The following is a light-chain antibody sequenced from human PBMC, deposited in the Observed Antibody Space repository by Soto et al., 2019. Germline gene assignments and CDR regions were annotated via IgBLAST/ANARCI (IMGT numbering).Light chain of an antibody. V-gene: IGLV2-11*01. CDR3: CSYAGSYTVV. Sequence: QSALTQPRSVSGSPGQSVTIPCTGTSSDVGGYNYVSWYQQHPGKAPKLMIFDVNKRPSGVPDRFSGSKSGTTASLTISGLQAEDEADYYCCSYAGSYTVVFGGGTKVTVL. CDR2: DVN. CDR1: SSDVGGYNY. J-gene: IGLJ2*01.